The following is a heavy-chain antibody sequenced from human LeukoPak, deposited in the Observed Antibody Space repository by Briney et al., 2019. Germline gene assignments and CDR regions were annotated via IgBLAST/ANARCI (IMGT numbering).Heavy chain of an antibody. Sequence: SETLSLTCAVYGGSFSGYYWSWIRQPPGKGLEWIGEINHSGSTNYNPSLKSRVTISVDTSKNQFSLKLSSVTAADTAVYYCARGRVWFDPWGQGTLVTVSS. CDR1: GGSFSGYY. CDR3: ARGRVWFDP. V-gene: IGHV4-34*01. J-gene: IGHJ5*02. CDR2: INHSGST.